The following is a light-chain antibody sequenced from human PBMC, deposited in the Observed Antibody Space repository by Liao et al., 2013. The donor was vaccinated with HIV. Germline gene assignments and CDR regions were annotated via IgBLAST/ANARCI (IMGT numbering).Light chain of an antibody. CDR3: QAWDSSTYV. V-gene: IGLV3-1*01. CDR2: QDV. J-gene: IGLJ1*01. Sequence: SYDLTQPPSLSVSPGQTADITCSGDNLGSKYVTWFQQRPGQSPVVVIYQDVKRPSGIPERFSASNSGDTATLTISGTQALDEADYYCQAWDSSTYVFGTGTKVTVL. CDR1: NLGSKY.